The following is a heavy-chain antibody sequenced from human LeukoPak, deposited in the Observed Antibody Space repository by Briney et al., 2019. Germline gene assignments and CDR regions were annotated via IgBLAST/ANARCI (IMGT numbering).Heavy chain of an antibody. CDR2: ISGSGSST. CDR1: GFTFSDYY. Sequence: PGGSLRLSCAASGFTFSDYYMSWIRQAPGKGLEWVSAISGSGSSTYYADSVKGRFTISRDNSKNTLYLHMNSLRAEDTAVYYCAKIPAVIHYFDYWGQGTLVTVSS. CDR3: AKIPAVIHYFDY. V-gene: IGHV3-23*01. J-gene: IGHJ4*02.